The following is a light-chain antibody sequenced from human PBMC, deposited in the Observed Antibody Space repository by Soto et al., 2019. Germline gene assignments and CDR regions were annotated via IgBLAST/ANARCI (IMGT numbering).Light chain of an antibody. CDR1: SSDVVSYTL. V-gene: IGLV2-23*01. Sequence: QSALPQPASVSGSPGQSITISCTGTSSDVVSYTLVSWYQQHPGKAPKLMIYEGTKRPSGVSNRFSGSKSANTASLTISGLQTEDEDDSYCCSYAGTKTFVFGTGTKVTVL. CDR3: CSYAGTKTFV. CDR2: EGT. J-gene: IGLJ1*01.